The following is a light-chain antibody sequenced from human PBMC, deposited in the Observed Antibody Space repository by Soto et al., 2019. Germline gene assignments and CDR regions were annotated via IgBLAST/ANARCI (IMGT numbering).Light chain of an antibody. CDR3: RQRSDWPPLT. Sequence: DIVLTQSPATVSLSPGERATLSCRASESVSSYLAWYQQKPGQAPRLLIYDASNRATGIPDRFSGSGSGTDFTLTISSLEPEDFAVYYCRQRSDWPPLTFGGGTKVEIK. CDR2: DAS. CDR1: ESVSSY. V-gene: IGKV3-11*01. J-gene: IGKJ4*01.